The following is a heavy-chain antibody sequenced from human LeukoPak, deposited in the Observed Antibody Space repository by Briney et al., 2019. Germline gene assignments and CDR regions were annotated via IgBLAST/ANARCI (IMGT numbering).Heavy chain of an antibody. CDR2: ISTNGGST. J-gene: IGHJ4*02. CDR1: GFTFSSYA. CDR3: ARDSMTTVTTYTFGDY. Sequence: GGSLGLSCAASGFTFSSYAMHWVRQAPGKGLEYVSSISTNGGSTYYANSVKGRFTISRDNSKNMLYLQVGSLRAEDMAVYYCARDSMTTVTTYTFGDYWGQGTLVTVSS. D-gene: IGHD4-17*01. V-gene: IGHV3-64*01.